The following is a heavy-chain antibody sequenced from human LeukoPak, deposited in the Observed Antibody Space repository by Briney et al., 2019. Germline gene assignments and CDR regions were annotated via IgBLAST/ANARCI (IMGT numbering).Heavy chain of an antibody. V-gene: IGHV4-30-2*01. CDR1: GGSISSGGYY. CDR2: IYHSGST. Sequence: SQTLSLTCTVSGGSISSGGYYWSWIRQPPGKGLEWIGYIYHSGSTYYNPSLKSQVTISVDRSKNQFSLKLSSVTAADTAMYYCASGQMATPSFDYWGQGTLVTVSS. D-gene: IGHD5-24*01. CDR3: ASGQMATPSFDY. J-gene: IGHJ4*02.